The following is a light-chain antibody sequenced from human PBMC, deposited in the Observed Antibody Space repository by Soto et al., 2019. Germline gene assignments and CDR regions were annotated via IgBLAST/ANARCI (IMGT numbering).Light chain of an antibody. CDR1: QSISSW. Sequence: DIQMTQSPSTLSASVGDRVTITCRASQSISSWLAWYQQKPGKAPKLLIYDASSLESGVPSRFSGSGSGTEFTLTISSLQPDDFVTYYSQQYNSYWTFGQGTKVEIK. V-gene: IGKV1-5*01. CDR3: QQYNSYWT. CDR2: DAS. J-gene: IGKJ1*01.